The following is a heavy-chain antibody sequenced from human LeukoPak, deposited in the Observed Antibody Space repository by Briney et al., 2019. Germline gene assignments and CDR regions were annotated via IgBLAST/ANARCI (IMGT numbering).Heavy chain of an antibody. Sequence: SETLSLTCTVSGGSISSYYWSWIRQPPGKGLEWIGYIYYSGSTNYNPSLKSRVTISVDTSKNQFSLKLSSVTAADTAVYYCARYVVVTAYFDYWGQGTLVAVSS. CDR1: GGSISSYY. V-gene: IGHV4-59*01. CDR3: ARYVVVTAYFDY. D-gene: IGHD2-21*02. J-gene: IGHJ4*02. CDR2: IYYSGST.